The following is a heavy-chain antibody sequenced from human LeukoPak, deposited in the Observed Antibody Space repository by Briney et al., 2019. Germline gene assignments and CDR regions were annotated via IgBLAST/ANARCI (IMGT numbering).Heavy chain of an antibody. J-gene: IGHJ1*01. CDR2: FDPEDGET. Sequence: GASVKVSCKVSGYTLTELSMHWVRQAPGKGLEWMGGFDPEDGETIYAQKFQGRVTMTEDTSTDTACMELSSLRSEDTAVYYCATAQYCSSTSCGYFQHWGQGTLVTVSS. CDR3: ATAQYCSSTSCGYFQH. CDR1: GYTLTELS. D-gene: IGHD2-2*01. V-gene: IGHV1-24*01.